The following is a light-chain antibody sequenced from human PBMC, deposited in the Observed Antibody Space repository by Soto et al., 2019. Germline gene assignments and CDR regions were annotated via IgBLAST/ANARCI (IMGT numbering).Light chain of an antibody. Sequence: QSVLTQPASVSGSPGQSITISCTGTSSDDGGYNYVSWYQQHPGKAPKLMIYEVSTRPSGVSNRFSGSKSGNTASLTISGLQAEDEADYYCSSYTSSSTLFVFGTGTKLTVL. J-gene: IGLJ1*01. V-gene: IGLV2-14*01. CDR1: SSDDGGYNY. CDR3: SSYTSSSTLFV. CDR2: EVS.